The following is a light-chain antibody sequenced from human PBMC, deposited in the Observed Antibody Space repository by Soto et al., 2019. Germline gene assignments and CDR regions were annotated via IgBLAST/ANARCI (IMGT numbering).Light chain of an antibody. CDR3: QQYNSFSIT. CDR2: DAS. Sequence: DIQMTQSPSTLSASVGDRVTITCRASQSISSGLAWYQQKPGKAPQLLIYDASSLQSGVPSRFSGSGSGTEFTLTISSLQPDDFAAYYCQQYNSFSITFGGGTKVEIK. J-gene: IGKJ4*02. CDR1: QSISSG. V-gene: IGKV1-5*01.